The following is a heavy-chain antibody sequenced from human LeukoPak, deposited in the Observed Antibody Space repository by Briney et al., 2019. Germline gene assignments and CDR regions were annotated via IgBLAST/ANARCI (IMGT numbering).Heavy chain of an antibody. CDR1: GFTFSNYW. CDR3: AKDILLWFGEYAPNFDY. Sequence: GGSLRLSCAASGFTFSNYWMHCVRQAPGKGLVWVSRINSDGTSTNYADSVKGRFTISRDNAKNTLYLQMNSLRAEDTAVYYCAKDILLWFGEYAPNFDYWGQGTLVTVSS. V-gene: IGHV3-74*01. CDR2: INSDGTST. J-gene: IGHJ4*02. D-gene: IGHD3-10*01.